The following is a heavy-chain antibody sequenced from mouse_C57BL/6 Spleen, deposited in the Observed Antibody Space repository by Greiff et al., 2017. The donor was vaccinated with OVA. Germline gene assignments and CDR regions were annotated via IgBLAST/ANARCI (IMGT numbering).Heavy chain of an antibody. V-gene: IGHV1-53*01. D-gene: IGHD3-1*01. CDR2: INPSNGGT. J-gene: IGHJ2*01. Sequence: QVQLQQPGTELVKPGASVKLSCKASGYTFPSYWMPWVKQRPGQGLEWIGNINPSNGGTNYNEKFKSKATLTVDKSSSTAYMQLSSLTSEDSAVYYCARRRTGREDFDYWGQGTTLTVSS. CDR1: GYTFPSYW. CDR3: ARRRTGREDFDY.